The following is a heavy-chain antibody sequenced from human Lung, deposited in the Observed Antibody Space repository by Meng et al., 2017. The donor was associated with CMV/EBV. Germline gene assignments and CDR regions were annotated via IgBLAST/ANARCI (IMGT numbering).Heavy chain of an antibody. CDR3: ARGRDFWSGSGGMDV. D-gene: IGHD3-3*01. CDR1: GGTFSSYA. V-gene: IGHV1-69*05. CDR2: IIPIFGTA. J-gene: IGHJ6*02. Sequence: VXVSCKASGGTFSSYAISWVRQAPGQGLEWMGGIIPIFGTANYAQKFQGRVTITTDESTSTAYMELSSLRSEDTAVYYCARGRDFWSGSGGMDVWGQGTTVTVSS.